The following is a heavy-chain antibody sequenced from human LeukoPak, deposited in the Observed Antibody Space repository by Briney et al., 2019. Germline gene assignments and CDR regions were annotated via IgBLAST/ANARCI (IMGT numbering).Heavy chain of an antibody. CDR3: ARTYYYNNIGYSDY. Sequence: QAGGSLRLSCAASGFTFSSYPMTWVRQAPGKGLEWVSYISSGSITKYYADSVKGRFTISRDNAKNSLFLQMNSLRAEDTAVYYCARTYYYNNIGYSDYWGQGTLVSVSS. V-gene: IGHV3-48*01. D-gene: IGHD3-22*01. CDR1: GFTFSSYP. CDR2: ISSGSITK. J-gene: IGHJ4*02.